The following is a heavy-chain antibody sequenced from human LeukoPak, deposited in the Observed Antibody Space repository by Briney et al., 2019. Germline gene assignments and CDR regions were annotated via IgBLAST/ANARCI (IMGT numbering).Heavy chain of an antibody. CDR3: ARDKKSGESSEIDY. CDR1: QFTFSNYW. Sequence: GGSLRLSCAASQFTFSNYWMSWVRQAPGKGLERVAHTSQDGTSIYYVDSVKGRFTVSRDNAKNTLDLQMNSLRAEDTAVYYCARDKKSGESSEIDYWGQGTLVTVSS. D-gene: IGHD3-10*01. CDR2: TSQDGTSI. V-gene: IGHV3-7*01. J-gene: IGHJ4*02.